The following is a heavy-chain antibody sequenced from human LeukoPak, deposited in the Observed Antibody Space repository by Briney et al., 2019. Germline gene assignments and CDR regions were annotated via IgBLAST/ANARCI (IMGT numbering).Heavy chain of an antibody. CDR3: ATRLLSQNWFDP. CDR2: INPNSGGT. D-gene: IGHD5/OR15-5a*01. V-gene: IGHV1-2*02. Sequence: ASVKVSCKASGYTFTGYYMHWVRQAPGQGLEWMGWINPNSGGTNYAQKFQGRVTMTRDTSISTAYMELSRLRSDDTAVYYCATRLLSQNWFDPWGQGTLVTVSS. J-gene: IGHJ5*02. CDR1: GYTFTGYY.